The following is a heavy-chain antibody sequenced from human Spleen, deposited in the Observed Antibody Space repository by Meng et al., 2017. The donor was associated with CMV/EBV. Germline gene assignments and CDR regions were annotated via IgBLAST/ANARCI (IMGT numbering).Heavy chain of an antibody. V-gene: IGHV3-53*01. D-gene: IGHD3-10*01. CDR3: ARDDRYGSGSNDY. CDR1: GFTVSSNY. J-gene: IGHJ4*02. CDR2: IYSGGST. Sequence: GGSLRLSCAASGFTVSSNYMSWVRQAPGKGLEWVSVIYSGGSTYYADSVKGRFTISRDNSKNTLYLQMNSLRAEDTAVYYCARDDRYGSGSNDYWGQGTLVTVSS.